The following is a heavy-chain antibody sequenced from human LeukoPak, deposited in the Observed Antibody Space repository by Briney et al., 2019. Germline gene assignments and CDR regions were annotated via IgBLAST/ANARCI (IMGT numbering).Heavy chain of an antibody. CDR2: INPNSGDT. CDR3: ARDFVIVPAASLLDP. J-gene: IGHJ5*02. CDR1: GYTFPDYY. V-gene: IGHV1-2*02. D-gene: IGHD2-2*01. Sequence: ASVKVSCHASGYTFPDYYMHWVRQAPGQGLEWMGWINPNSGDTNYAQKFQGRVTMTRDTSISTVYMELSSLRSDDTAVYYCARDFVIVPAASLLDPWGQGTLVTVSS.